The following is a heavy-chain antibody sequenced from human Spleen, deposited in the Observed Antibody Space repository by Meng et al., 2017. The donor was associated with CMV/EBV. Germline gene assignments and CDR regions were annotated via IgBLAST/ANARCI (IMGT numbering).Heavy chain of an antibody. V-gene: IGHV3-48*04. J-gene: IGHJ4*02. Sequence: GGSLRLSCVASGFTFSAYVMNWVRQAPGKGLEWVSSVHTGGLTTYYADSVKGRFTISRDNAKNSLYLQMNSLRAEDTAVYYCSYSSLGYWGQGTLVTVSS. CDR1: GFTFSAYV. D-gene: IGHD6-13*01. CDR2: VHTGGLTT. CDR3: SYSSLGY.